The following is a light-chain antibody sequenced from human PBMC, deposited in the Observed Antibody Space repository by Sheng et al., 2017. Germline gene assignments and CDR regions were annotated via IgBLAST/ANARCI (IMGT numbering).Light chain of an antibody. CDR2: DVT. Sequence: QSALTQPRSVSGSPGQSVTISCTGTSSDVRGYNYVSWYQQHPGKAPKVIIYDVTKRPSGVPDRFSGSKSGNTASLTISGLQAEDEADYYCCSFVGGYTFVFGTGTQVTVL. J-gene: IGLJ1*01. V-gene: IGLV2-11*01. CDR1: SSDVRGYNY. CDR3: CSFVGGYTFV.